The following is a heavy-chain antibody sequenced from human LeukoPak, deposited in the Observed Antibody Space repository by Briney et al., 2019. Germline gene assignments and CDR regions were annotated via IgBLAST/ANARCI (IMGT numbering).Heavy chain of an antibody. CDR1: GFTFSNFW. V-gene: IGHV3-23*01. CDR2: ISGSGGST. J-gene: IGHJ4*02. CDR3: AKDDYAVWVY. Sequence: GGSLRLSCAASGFTFSNFWMSWVRQAPGKGLEWVSAISGSGGSTYYADSVKGRFTISRDNSKNTLYLQMNSLRAEDTAVYYCAKDDYAVWVYWGQGTLVTVSS. D-gene: IGHD3-16*01.